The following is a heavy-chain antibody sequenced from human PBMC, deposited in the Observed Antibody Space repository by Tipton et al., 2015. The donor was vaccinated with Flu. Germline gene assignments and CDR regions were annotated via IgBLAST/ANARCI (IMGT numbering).Heavy chain of an antibody. CDR1: GGSISSYY. V-gene: IGHV4-59*08. CDR3: ARSPKDIVVVVAATYYFDY. D-gene: IGHD2-15*01. J-gene: IGHJ4*02. Sequence: LRLSCTVSGGSISSYYWSWIRQPPGKGLEWIGYIYYSGSTNYNPSLKSRVTISVDTSKNQFSLKLSSVTAADTAVYYCARSPKDIVVVVAATYYFDYWGQGTLVTVSS. CDR2: IYYSGST.